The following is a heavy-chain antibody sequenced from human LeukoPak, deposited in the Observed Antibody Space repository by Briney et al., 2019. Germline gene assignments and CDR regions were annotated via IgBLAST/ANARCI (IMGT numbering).Heavy chain of an antibody. J-gene: IGHJ6*03. Sequence: SETLSLTCTVSGGSISSYYWSWIRQPAGKGLEWIGRIYTSGSTNYNPSLKSRVTMSVDTSKNQFSLKLSSVTAADTAVYYCARGYCSSTSCRPYYYYMDVWGKGTTVTVSS. CDR2: IYTSGST. CDR1: GGSISSYY. D-gene: IGHD2-2*01. CDR3: ARGYCSSTSCRPYYYYMDV. V-gene: IGHV4-4*07.